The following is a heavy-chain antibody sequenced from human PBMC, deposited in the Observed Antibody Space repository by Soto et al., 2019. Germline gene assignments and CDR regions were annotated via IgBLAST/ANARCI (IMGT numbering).Heavy chain of an antibody. CDR1: GGSISSSSYY. CDR2: IYYSGST. V-gene: IGHV4-39*01. J-gene: IGHJ6*02. CDR3: ASGKVXPAAYGSYYYYYYGMDV. D-gene: IGHD2-2*01. Sequence: PSETLSLTCTVSGGSISSSSYYWGWIRQPPGKGLEWIGSIYYSGSTYYNPSLKSRVTISVDTSKNQFSLKLSSVTAADTAVYYCASGKVXPAAYGSYYYYYYGMDVWGQGTTVTVSS.